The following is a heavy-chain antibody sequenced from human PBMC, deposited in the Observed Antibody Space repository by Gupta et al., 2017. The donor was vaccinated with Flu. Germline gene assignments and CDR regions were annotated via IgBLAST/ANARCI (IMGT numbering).Heavy chain of an antibody. D-gene: IGHD2-2*01. CDR2: INSDEITT. CDR3: ARGLYHQYGMDV. V-gene: IGHV3-74*01. Sequence: EVQLEESGGGLVQPGGSLRLSCAASGFTFSRYWMHWARQAPGKGLVWVSRINSDEITTTYADSVKGRFTISRDNAKNMVYLQMNSLRDEDTAVYFCARGLYHQYGMDVWGPGTTVTVSS. CDR1: GFTFSRYW. J-gene: IGHJ6*02.